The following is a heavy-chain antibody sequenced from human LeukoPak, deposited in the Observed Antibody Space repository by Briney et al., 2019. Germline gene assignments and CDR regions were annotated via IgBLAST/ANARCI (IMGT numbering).Heavy chain of an antibody. Sequence: ASVKVSCKASGYTFTGYYMHWVRQAPGQGLEWTGWINPNSGGTNYAQKFQGRVTMTRDTPISTAYMELSRLRSDDTAVYYCARGRYSSRGWFDPWGQGTLVTVSS. V-gene: IGHV1-2*02. J-gene: IGHJ5*02. CDR2: INPNSGGT. CDR1: GYTFTGYY. D-gene: IGHD6-13*01. CDR3: ARGRYSSRGWFDP.